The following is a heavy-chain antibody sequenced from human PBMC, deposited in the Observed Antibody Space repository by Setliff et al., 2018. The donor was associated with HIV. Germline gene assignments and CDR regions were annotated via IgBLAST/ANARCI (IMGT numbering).Heavy chain of an antibody. D-gene: IGHD6-19*01. CDR1: GGSISSYY. CDR3: ARDRSSGWSKDWFDT. CDR2: IYISGST. V-gene: IGHV4-4*07. J-gene: IGHJ5*02. Sequence: PSETLSLTCTVSGGSISSYYWSWIRQPAGKGLEWIGHIYISGSTNYNPSFNRRVTMSVDTSKNQFSLRLTSVTAADTAMYHCARDRSSGWSKDWFDTWGQGILVTVSS.